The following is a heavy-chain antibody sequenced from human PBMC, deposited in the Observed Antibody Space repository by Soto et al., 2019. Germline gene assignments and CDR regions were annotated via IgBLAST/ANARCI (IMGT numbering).Heavy chain of an antibody. CDR3: SRRAQEGFDP. CDR1: GGSISSSSYF. J-gene: IGHJ5*02. CDR2: IDFRGTT. Sequence: SETLSRTCAVSGGSISSSSYFWAWIRRPLGKGLEWIGSIDFRGTTYTNPSLESRVTISVDTSKNHFSLKLDSVTAADTALYYCSRRAQEGFDPWGRGTLVTVS. V-gene: IGHV4-39*02.